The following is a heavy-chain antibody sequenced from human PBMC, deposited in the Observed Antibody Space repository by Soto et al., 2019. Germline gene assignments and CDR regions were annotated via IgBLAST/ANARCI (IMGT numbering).Heavy chain of an antibody. V-gene: IGHV3-48*03. J-gene: IGHJ4*02. CDR1: GFTFSSFE. D-gene: IGHD3-3*01. Sequence: GGSLRLSCAASGFTFSSFEMNWVRQAPGKGPEWVSYIPSSGGTIYYADSVKGRFATSRDNAKNSLFLQMNSLRADGTAIYYCARDGTGDFWSGYFTSFDYWGQGTLVTVSS. CDR3: ARDGTGDFWSGYFTSFDY. CDR2: IPSSGGTI.